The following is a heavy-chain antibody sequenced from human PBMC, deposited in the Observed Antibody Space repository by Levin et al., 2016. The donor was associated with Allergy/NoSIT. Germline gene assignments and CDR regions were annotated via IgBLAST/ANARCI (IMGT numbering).Heavy chain of an antibody. D-gene: IGHD2-21*01. J-gene: IGHJ5*02. V-gene: IGHV4-39*01. Sequence: WIRQPPGKGLEWIGSIYYGGSTYYNPSLKSRVTVSVDTSKNQFSLKLSSVTAADTAVYYCARHRLSYSNNCFDPWGPGALVTVSS. CDR3: ARHRLSYSNNCFDP. CDR2: IYYGGST.